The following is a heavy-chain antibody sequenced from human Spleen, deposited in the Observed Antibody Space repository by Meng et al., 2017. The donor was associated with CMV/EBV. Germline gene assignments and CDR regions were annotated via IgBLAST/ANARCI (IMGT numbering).Heavy chain of an antibody. D-gene: IGHD2-15*01. CDR2: TRNKANSYTT. CDR3: VRGGYCSGGSCYSDWYFDL. CDR1: DHY. Sequence: DHYMDWVRQAPGKGLEWVGRTRNKANSYTTEYAASVKGRFTISRDDSKNSLYLQMNSLKTEDTAVYYCVRGGYCSGGSCYSDWYFDLWGRGTLVTVSS. J-gene: IGHJ2*01. V-gene: IGHV3-72*01.